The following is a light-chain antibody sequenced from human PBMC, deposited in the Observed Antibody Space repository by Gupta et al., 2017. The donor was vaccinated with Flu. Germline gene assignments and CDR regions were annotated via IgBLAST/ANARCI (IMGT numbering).Light chain of an antibody. CDR1: QHINSW. CDR2: AAS. V-gene: IGKV1-12*01. Sequence: PSTVSASVGDRVSITWRASQHINSWLAWYQQKPGKAPKLLIYAASTVESGVPSRFSGNGYGTDFTLTISRLQPEDFATYCCRQANSFPLTFGGRTKVEIK. J-gene: IGKJ4*01. CDR3: RQANSFPLT.